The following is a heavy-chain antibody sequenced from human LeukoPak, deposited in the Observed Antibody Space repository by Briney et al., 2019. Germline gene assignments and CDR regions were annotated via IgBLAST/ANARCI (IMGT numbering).Heavy chain of an antibody. J-gene: IGHJ3*02. V-gene: IGHV4-59*01. D-gene: IGHD5-24*01. Sequence: PSETLSLTCSVAGGSISSYYWSWIRQPPGLGLEWIGYLFYSGSTNYNPSLKSRVTISVDTSKNQFSLKLSSVTAADTAVYYCARDLGDGYNSGDAFDIWGQGTMVTVSS. CDR3: ARDLGDGYNSGDAFDI. CDR2: LFYSGST. CDR1: GGSISSYY.